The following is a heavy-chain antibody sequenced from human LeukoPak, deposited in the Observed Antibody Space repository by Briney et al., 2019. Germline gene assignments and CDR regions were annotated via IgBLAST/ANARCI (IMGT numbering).Heavy chain of an antibody. CDR2: INHSGST. V-gene: IGHV4-34*01. CDR1: GGSFSGYY. D-gene: IGHD3-10*01. CDR3: ARARFYYGSGSYYNGYFDY. Sequence: SETLSLTCAVYGGSFSGYYWSWLRQPPGKGLEWLGEINHSGSTNYNPSLKSRVTISVDTSKNQFSLKLSSVTAADTAVYYCARARFYYGSGSYYNGYFDYWGQGTLVTVSS. J-gene: IGHJ4*02.